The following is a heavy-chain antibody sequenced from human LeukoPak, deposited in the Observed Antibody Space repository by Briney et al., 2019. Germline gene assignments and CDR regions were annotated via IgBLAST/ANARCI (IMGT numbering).Heavy chain of an antibody. V-gene: IGHV3-23*01. CDR2: ISPSGDIK. CDR3: ARVSPNTVTTLQYFDY. D-gene: IGHD4-17*01. Sequence: GGSLRLSCVASGFTFSRHGMNWVRQAPGKGLEWVSGISPSGDIKYYVDSVKGRFTVSRDNSKNTLYLQINSLRAEDTAVYYCARVSPNTVTTLQYFDYWGQGTLVTVSS. J-gene: IGHJ4*02. CDR1: GFTFSRHG.